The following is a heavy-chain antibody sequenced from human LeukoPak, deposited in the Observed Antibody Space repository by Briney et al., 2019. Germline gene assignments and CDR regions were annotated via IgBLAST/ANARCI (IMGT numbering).Heavy chain of an antibody. CDR3: ARGVVVAANGFDYMDV. D-gene: IGHD2-15*01. Sequence: ASVTVSCKSSVYTFTCYYMHWVRQAPGQGREWMGWINPNSGGTNYAQKFQGRVTMTRDTAISTAYMELSRLRSDDTAVYYCARGVVVAANGFDYMDVWGKGTTVTVSS. CDR1: VYTFTCYY. V-gene: IGHV1-2*02. J-gene: IGHJ6*03. CDR2: INPNSGGT.